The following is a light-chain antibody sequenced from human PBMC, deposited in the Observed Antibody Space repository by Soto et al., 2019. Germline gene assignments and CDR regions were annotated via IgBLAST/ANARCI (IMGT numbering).Light chain of an antibody. CDR2: WAS. Sequence: DIVMTQSPDSLAVSLGERATINCKSSQSILYSSNNKNYLAWYQQKPGQPPKLLIYWASTRESGVPARFSGSGSGTDFTLTISSLQAEDVAVYYCQQYYSTPQLTFGGGTKVEIK. J-gene: IGKJ4*01. CDR1: QSILYSSNNKNY. CDR3: QQYYSTPQLT. V-gene: IGKV4-1*01.